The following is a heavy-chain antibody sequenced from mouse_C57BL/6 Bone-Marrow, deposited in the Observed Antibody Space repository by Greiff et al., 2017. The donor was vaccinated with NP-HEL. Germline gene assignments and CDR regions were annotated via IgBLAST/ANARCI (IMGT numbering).Heavy chain of an antibody. CDR3: ARGDGYYTSFAY. CDR2: INPYNGGT. J-gene: IGHJ3*01. D-gene: IGHD2-3*01. CDR1: GYTFTDYY. V-gene: IGHV1-19*01. Sequence: EVQLQQSGPVLVKPGASVKMSCKASGYTFTDYYMNWVKQSHGKSLEWIGVINPYNGGTSYNQKFKGKATLTVDKSSSTAYMELNSLTSEDSAVYYCARGDGYYTSFAYWGQGTLVTVSA.